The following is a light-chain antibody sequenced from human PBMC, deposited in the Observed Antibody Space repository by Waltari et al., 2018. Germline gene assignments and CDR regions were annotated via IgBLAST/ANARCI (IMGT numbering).Light chain of an antibody. CDR1: HEIKNN. V-gene: IGKV3-15*01. Sequence: ETVMTQSPASLSVSPGERATLPCRASHEIKNNLAWYQQRPGQAPRLLIYHASTRATGVPARFSGSGSGTEFTLTINSLQSEDFATYYCQQYNHWPPWTFGQGTKVEIK. J-gene: IGKJ1*01. CDR2: HAS. CDR3: QQYNHWPPWT.